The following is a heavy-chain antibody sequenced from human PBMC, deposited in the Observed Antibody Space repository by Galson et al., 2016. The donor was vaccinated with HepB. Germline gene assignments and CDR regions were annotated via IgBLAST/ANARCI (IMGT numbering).Heavy chain of an antibody. Sequence: CAISGDSVSRYSAAWNWIRQSPSRGLEWLGRTYCRSSCNNEYAVYVRSRITIEPDTSKNQLSLQLHSVTPEDTAIYYCATGRDNAFDIWGQGTVVIVSS. J-gene: IGHJ3*02. CDR2: TYCRSSCNN. CDR1: GDSVSRYSAA. CDR3: ATGRDNAFDI. D-gene: IGHD2-8*02. V-gene: IGHV6-1*01.